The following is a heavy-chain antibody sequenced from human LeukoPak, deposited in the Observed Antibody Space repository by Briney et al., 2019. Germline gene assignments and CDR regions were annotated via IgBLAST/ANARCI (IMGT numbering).Heavy chain of an antibody. CDR3: ARAPSEIGGYYPEYFRH. D-gene: IGHD3-22*01. V-gene: IGHV3-74*01. J-gene: IGHJ1*01. Sequence: PGGSLRLSCAASGFTFSRYWMHWVRHAPGKGLGWVSRIKSDGSTKYTDSVKGRFTISTDNAKNTVSLQMNSLRAEDTGVYYCARAPSEIGGYYPEYFRHWGQGTLVTVSS. CDR2: IKSDGST. CDR1: GFTFSRYW.